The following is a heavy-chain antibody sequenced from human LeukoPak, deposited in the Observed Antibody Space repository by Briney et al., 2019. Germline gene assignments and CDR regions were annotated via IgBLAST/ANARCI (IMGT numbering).Heavy chain of an antibody. J-gene: IGHJ2*01. CDR2: IYTSGST. Sequence: ASETLSLTCTVSGGSISSGSYYWSWIRQPAGKGLEWIGRIYTSGSTNYNPSLKSRVTISVDTSKNQFSLKLSSVTAADTAVYYCARDSRYGDYWYFDLWGRGTLVTVSS. CDR1: GGSISSGSYY. D-gene: IGHD4-17*01. CDR3: ARDSRYGDYWYFDL. V-gene: IGHV4-61*02.